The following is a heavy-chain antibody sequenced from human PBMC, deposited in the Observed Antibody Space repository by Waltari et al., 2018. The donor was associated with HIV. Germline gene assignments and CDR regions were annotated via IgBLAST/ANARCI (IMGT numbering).Heavy chain of an antibody. Sequence: QVQLQESGPGLVKPSETLSLTCTVSGGSISSYYWSWIRQPPGKGLEWIGYIYYSGSTNNNPSLKSRVTISVDTAKNQFSLKLSSVTAADTAVYYCARDGGVGYCSSTSCYGGWFDPWGQGTLVTVSS. D-gene: IGHD2-2*01. J-gene: IGHJ5*02. CDR3: ARDGGVGYCSSTSCYGGWFDP. CDR1: GGSISSYY. V-gene: IGHV4-59*01. CDR2: IYYSGST.